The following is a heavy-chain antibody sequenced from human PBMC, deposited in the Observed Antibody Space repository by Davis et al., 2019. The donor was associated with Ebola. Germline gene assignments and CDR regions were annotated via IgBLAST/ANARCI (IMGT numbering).Heavy chain of an antibody. CDR3: ARQGRGYSYGYGHYNWFDP. D-gene: IGHD5-18*01. Sequence: MPSETLSLTCAVYGGSFSGYYWSWIRQPPGKGLEWIGSIYYSGSTYYNPSLKSRVTISVDTSKNQFSLKLSSVTAADTAVYYCARQGRGYSYGYGHYNWFDPWGQGTLVTVSS. V-gene: IGHV4-34*01. CDR2: IYYSGST. CDR1: GGSFSGYY. J-gene: IGHJ5*02.